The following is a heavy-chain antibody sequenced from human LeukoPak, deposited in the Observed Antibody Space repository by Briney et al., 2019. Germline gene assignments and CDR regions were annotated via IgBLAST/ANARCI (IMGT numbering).Heavy chain of an antibody. CDR2: IYYSGST. D-gene: IGHD3-22*01. Sequence: PSETLSLTCTGSGDSISSYYWSWIRQPPGKGLEWSGYIYYSGSTHYNPSLKSRVTISVDTSKNQLSLRLSSVTAADTAVYYCARVNYYDSSGTDYWGQGTLVTVSS. CDR3: ARVNYYDSSGTDY. J-gene: IGHJ4*02. V-gene: IGHV4-59*01. CDR1: GDSISSYY.